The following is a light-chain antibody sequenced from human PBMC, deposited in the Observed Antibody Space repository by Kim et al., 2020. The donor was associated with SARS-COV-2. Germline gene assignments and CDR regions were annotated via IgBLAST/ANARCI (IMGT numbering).Light chain of an antibody. CDR3: QSFDSSLGIYL. CDR2: GSN. CDR1: GTIIGTEYG. Sequence: VTISSAAGGTIIGTEYGVHWFRHLPGTAPKLLIYGSNSRASGVSARLSGSKSGTSASLAITGLQPDDEADYYCQSFDSSLGIYLFGSGTQLTVL. J-gene: IGLJ2*01. V-gene: IGLV1-40*01.